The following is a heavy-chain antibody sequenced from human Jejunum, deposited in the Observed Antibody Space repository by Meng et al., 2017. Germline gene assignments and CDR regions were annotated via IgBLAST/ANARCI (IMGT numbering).Heavy chain of an antibody. CDR2: INPNSGNT. Sequence: ASVMVSCKASGYTFSIYDTNWVRQAPRQGLEWTGWINPNSGNTGYAQKSQGRITITRDTSINTAYLMLSGMASEDTAVYYCAKEGCIDNSCYGFDIWGQGTMVTVSS. CDR3: AKEGCIDNSCYGFDI. CDR1: GYTFSIYD. D-gene: IGHD2-2*01. V-gene: IGHV1-8*01. J-gene: IGHJ3*02.